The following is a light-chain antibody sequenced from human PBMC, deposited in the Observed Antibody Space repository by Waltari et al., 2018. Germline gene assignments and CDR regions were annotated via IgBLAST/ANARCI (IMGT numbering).Light chain of an antibody. CDR3: QQYNNWPPWT. Sequence: DIQMTQSPSPLSSSVGDRVTITCRASQTINTYLNWYQQKPGKAPKLLIYTASTLQSGVPSRFSGSGFGTEFTLTISSLQSEDFAVYYCQQYNNWPPWTFGQGTKVEIK. CDR1: QTINTY. J-gene: IGKJ1*01. CDR2: TAS. V-gene: IGKV1-39*01.